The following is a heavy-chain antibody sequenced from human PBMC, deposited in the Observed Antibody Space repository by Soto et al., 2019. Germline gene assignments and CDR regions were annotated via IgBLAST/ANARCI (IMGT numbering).Heavy chain of an antibody. CDR3: AHRVLRTVFGLVTTTAVYFDF. CDR1: GFSLTTSGVG. J-gene: IGHJ4*02. D-gene: IGHD3-3*01. CDR2: IYWDDDK. Sequence: QITLNESGPTVVRPTETLTLTCRFSGFSLTTSGVGVGWIRQSPGKAPEWLALIYWDDDKSYSASLKSRLTITKDTSKNQVVLTVYDLEPTDTATYYCAHRVLRTVFGLVTTTAVYFDFWGQGTQVAVSS. V-gene: IGHV2-5*02.